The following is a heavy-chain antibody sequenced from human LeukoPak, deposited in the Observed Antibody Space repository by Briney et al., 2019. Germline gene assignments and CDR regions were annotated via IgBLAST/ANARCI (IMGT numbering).Heavy chain of an antibody. CDR1: GYTFTSYY. J-gene: IGHJ3*02. Sequence: ASVKVSCKASGYTFTSYYMHWVRQAPGQGLEWMGIIDPSGGSTSYAQKFQGRVTMTRDTSTSTVYMELSSLRSEDTAVHYCASRTYCGGDCLYAFDIWGQGTMVTVSS. CDR2: IDPSGGST. CDR3: ASRTYCGGDCLYAFDI. D-gene: IGHD2-21*02. V-gene: IGHV1-46*01.